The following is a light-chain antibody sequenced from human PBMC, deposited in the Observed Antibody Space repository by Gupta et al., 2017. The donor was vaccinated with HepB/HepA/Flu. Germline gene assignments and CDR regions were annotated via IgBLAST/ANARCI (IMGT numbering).Light chain of an antibody. Sequence: EIVLTLSPATLSLSPGERATLSCRASQSVSSYLAWYKQKPGQAPRLLIYDASNRATGIPARFSGSGSGTDFTLTISSREPEDFAVYYCQQRSNWLSITFGQGTRLEIK. CDR3: QQRSNWLSIT. V-gene: IGKV3-11*01. CDR2: DAS. CDR1: QSVSSY. J-gene: IGKJ5*01.